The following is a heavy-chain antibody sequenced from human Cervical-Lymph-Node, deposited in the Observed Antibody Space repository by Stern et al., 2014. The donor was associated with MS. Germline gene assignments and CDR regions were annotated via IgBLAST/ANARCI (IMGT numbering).Heavy chain of an antibody. CDR3: ARAYNRGIAAAGFDY. V-gene: IGHV3-33*01. J-gene: IGHJ4*02. Sequence: QVQLMQSGGGVVQPGRSLRLSCAASGFTFSSYGMHWVRQAPGKGLEWVAVIWYDGSNKYYADSVKGRFTISRDNSKNTLYLQMNSLRAEDTAVYYCARAYNRGIAAAGFDYWGQGTLVTVSS. CDR2: IWYDGSNK. CDR1: GFTFSSYG. D-gene: IGHD6-13*01.